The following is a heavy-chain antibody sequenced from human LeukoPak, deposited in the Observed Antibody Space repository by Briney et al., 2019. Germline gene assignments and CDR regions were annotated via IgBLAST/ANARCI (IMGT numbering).Heavy chain of an antibody. D-gene: IGHD3-10*01. CDR2: IYYSGST. V-gene: IGHV4-39*01. CDR1: GGSISSSSYY. J-gene: IGHJ4*02. Sequence: PSQTLSLTCTVSGGSISSSSYYWGWIRQPPGKGLEWIGSIYYSGSTYYNPSLKSRVTISVDTSKNQFSLKLSSVTAADTAVYYCARYGSGYYWGQGTLVTVSS. CDR3: ARYGSGYY.